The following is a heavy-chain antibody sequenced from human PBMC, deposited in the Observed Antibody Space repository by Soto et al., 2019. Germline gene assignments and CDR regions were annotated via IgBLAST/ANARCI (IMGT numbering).Heavy chain of an antibody. D-gene: IGHD3-3*01. J-gene: IGHJ6*02. CDR1: GGTFSSYA. V-gene: IGHV1-69*12. CDR2: IIPIFGTA. Sequence: QVQLVQSGAEVKKPGSSVKVSCKASGGTFSSYAISWVRQAPGQGLEWMGGIIPIFGTANYAQKFQGRVTITADESTSTAYMELSSLRSEDTAVYYCATNLLGDDFWSGYITYYYCGMDVWGQGTTVTVSS. CDR3: ATNLLGDDFWSGYITYYYCGMDV.